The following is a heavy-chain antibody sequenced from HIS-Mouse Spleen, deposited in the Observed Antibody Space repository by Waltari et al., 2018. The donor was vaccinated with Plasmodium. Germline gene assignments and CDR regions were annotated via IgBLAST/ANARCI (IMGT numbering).Heavy chain of an antibody. Sequence: EVQLVESGGGLVKLGGSLCLSCAASGFTFSSYSMNWVRQAPGKGLEWVSSISSSSSYKYYADSVKGRFTISRDNAKNSLYLQMNSLRAEDTAVYYCARDHNWNYDYWGQGTLVTVSS. CDR1: GFTFSSYS. CDR3: ARDHNWNYDY. J-gene: IGHJ4*02. D-gene: IGHD1-7*01. V-gene: IGHV3-21*01. CDR2: ISSSSSYK.